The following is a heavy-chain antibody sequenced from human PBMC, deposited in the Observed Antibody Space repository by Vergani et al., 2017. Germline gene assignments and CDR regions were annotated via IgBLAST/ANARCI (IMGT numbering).Heavy chain of an antibody. CDR3: AKANTRNSGYDYLYYYHAMDV. Sequence: VQLVESGGGVVQRGGSLRLSCATSGFTLSNYDMQWIRQGPGKGLEWVSGISGSGGSTYYAGSVKGRFTISRDSSKNTLYLQMNSLSAGDTAVYYCAKANTRNSGYDYLYYYHAMDVWGQGTTVTVSS. CDR1: GFTLSNYD. CDR2: ISGSGGST. V-gene: IGHV3-23*04. J-gene: IGHJ6*02. D-gene: IGHD5-12*01.